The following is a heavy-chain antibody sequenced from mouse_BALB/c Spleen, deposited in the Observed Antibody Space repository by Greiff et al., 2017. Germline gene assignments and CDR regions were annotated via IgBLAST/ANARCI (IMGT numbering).Heavy chain of an antibody. V-gene: IGHV3-8*02. D-gene: IGHD2-10*02. CDR1: GDSITSGY. CDR2: ISYSGST. CDR3: ARSPYGNYYYFDY. Sequence: EVMLVESGPSLVKPSQTLSLTCSVTGDSITSGYWNWIRKFPGNKLEYMGYISYSGSTYYNPSLKSRISITRDTSKNQYYLQLNSVTTEDTATYYCARSPYGNYYYFDYWGQGTTLTVSS. J-gene: IGHJ2*01.